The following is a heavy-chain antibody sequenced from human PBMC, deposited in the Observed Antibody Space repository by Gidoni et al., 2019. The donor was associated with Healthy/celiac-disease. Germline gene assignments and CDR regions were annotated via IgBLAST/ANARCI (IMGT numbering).Heavy chain of an antibody. CDR2: IYYSGST. V-gene: IGHV4-30-4*01. J-gene: IGHJ4*02. D-gene: IGHD3-22*01. Sequence: QVQLQESGPGLVKLHQTLSLTCTSSVGSISSGDYYWSWIRQPPGKGLEWIGYIYYSGSTYYNPSLKSRVTISVDTSKNQFSLKLSSVTAADTAVYYCARGSVITPFDYWGQGTLVTVSS. CDR3: ARGSVITPFDY. CDR1: VGSISSGDYY.